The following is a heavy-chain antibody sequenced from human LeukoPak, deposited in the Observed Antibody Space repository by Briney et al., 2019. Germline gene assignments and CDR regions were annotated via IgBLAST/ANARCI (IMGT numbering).Heavy chain of an antibody. Sequence: SETLSLTCTVSGGSISSHYWSWIRQPRGKGLEWIGYIYYSGSTNYNSSLKSRATISVDTTKNQFSLKLSSVTAADTAVYYCTRLTRLSTSPDRYYLDYWGQGTLVTVSS. CDR3: TRLTRLSTSPDRYYLDY. CDR2: IYYSGST. CDR1: GGSISSHY. J-gene: IGHJ4*02. V-gene: IGHV4-59*11. D-gene: IGHD6-6*01.